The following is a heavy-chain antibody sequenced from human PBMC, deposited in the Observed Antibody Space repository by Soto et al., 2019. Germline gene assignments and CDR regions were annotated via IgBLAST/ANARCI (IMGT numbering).Heavy chain of an antibody. D-gene: IGHD6-13*01. Sequence: QVQLVESGGGVVQPGRSLRLSCAASGFTFSSYAMHWVRQAPGKGLEWVAVISYDGSNKYYADSVKGRFTISRDNSKNTLYLQMNSPRAEDTAVYYCARDGGIAAAGMDYWGQGTLVTVSS. V-gene: IGHV3-30-3*01. CDR2: ISYDGSNK. CDR3: ARDGGIAAAGMDY. CDR1: GFTFSSYA. J-gene: IGHJ4*02.